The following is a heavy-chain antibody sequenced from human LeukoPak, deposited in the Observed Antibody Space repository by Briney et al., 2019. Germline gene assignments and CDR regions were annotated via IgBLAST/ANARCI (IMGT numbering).Heavy chain of an antibody. D-gene: IGHD3-9*01. CDR2: INPNSGGT. V-gene: IGHV1-2*02. J-gene: IGHJ3*02. CDR3: AREKALRYFDWLLPDAFDI. Sequence: ASVKVSCKASEYTFTGYYMHWVRQAPGQGLEWMGWINPNSGGTNYAQKFQGRVTMTRDTSISTAYMELSRLRSDDTAVYYCAREKALRYFDWLLPDAFDIWGQGTMVTVSS. CDR1: EYTFTGYY.